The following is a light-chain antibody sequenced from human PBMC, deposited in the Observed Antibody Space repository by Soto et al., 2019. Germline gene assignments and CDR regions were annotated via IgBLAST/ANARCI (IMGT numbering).Light chain of an antibody. J-gene: IGKJ5*01. CDR1: QSVSSY. Sequence: EIVLTQSPATLSLSPGERATLSCRASQSVSSYLAWYQQKPGQAPRLLIYDASTRATGIPARFSGSGSGTDFTLTISSLESEDFAVYYCQQHGNWPPITFGQGTRLEIK. CDR3: QQHGNWPPIT. CDR2: DAS. V-gene: IGKV3-11*01.